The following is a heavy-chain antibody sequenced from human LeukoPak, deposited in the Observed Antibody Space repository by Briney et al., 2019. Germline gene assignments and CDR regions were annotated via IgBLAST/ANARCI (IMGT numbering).Heavy chain of an antibody. CDR3: ARESSTSQTNLFDS. Sequence: PSETLSLTCTVSGGSISSYYWSWIRQPPGKGLEWIGYLHYRGNTNHNSSLKSRMTISLDTSRNQFSPRLSSVTAADTAIYFCARESSTSQTNLFDSWGQGTLVTVSS. V-gene: IGHV4-59*01. D-gene: IGHD6-6*01. CDR1: GGSISSYY. J-gene: IGHJ4*02. CDR2: LHYRGNT.